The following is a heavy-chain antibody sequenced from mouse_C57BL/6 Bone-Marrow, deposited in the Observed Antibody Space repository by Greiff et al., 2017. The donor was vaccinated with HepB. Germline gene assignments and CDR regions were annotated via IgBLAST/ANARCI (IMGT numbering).Heavy chain of an antibody. CDR3: ARGGYDGRKNAMDY. CDR1: GYTFTSYW. J-gene: IGHJ4*01. V-gene: IGHV1-55*01. CDR2: IYPGSGST. D-gene: IGHD2-2*01. Sequence: QVQLQQPGAELVKPGASVKMSCKASGYTFTSYWITWVKQRPGQGLEWIGDIYPGSGSTNYNEKFKSKATLTVDTSSSTAYMQLSSLTSEDSAVYYCARGGYDGRKNAMDYWGQRTSVTVSS.